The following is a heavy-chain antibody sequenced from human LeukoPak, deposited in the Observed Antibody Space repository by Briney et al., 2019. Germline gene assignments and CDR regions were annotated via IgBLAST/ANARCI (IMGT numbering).Heavy chain of an antibody. CDR3: AKVLGYCSSSSCYSGAAYYYYGMDV. CDR2: ISYDGSNK. Sequence: SGGSLRLSCAASGFTFSSYAMHWVRQAPGKGPEWVAVISYDGSNKYYADSVKGRFTISRDNSKNTLYLQMNSLRAEDTAVYYCAKVLGYCSSSSCYSGAAYYYYGMDVWGQGTTVTVSS. D-gene: IGHD2-2*02. V-gene: IGHV3-30-3*01. J-gene: IGHJ6*02. CDR1: GFTFSSYA.